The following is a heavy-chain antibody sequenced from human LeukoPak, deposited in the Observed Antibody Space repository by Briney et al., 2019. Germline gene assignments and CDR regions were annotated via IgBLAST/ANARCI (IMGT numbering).Heavy chain of an antibody. V-gene: IGHV3-21*01. CDR2: ISSSSSYI. D-gene: IGHD6-6*01. CDR3: ARMMLEYSSSSGLAY. CDR1: GLTFSSYA. Sequence: GGSLRLSCADSGLTFSSYAMNWVRQAPGKGLEWVSSISSSSSYIYYADSVKGRFTISRDNAKNSLYLQMNSLRAEDTAVYYCARMMLEYSSSSGLAYWGQGTLVTVSS. J-gene: IGHJ4*02.